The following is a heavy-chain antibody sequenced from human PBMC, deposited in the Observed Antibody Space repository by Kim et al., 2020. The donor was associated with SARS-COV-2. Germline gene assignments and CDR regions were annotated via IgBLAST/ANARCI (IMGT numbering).Heavy chain of an antibody. CDR3: AVAGAGGFDI. CDR2: IKEDGSDE. CDR1: GFTLSDYR. J-gene: IGHJ3*02. V-gene: IGHV3-7*01. D-gene: IGHD6-19*01. Sequence: GGSLRLSCAASGFTLSDYRLTWVRQAPGKGLEWVATIKEDGSDEYYVDSVKGRFTISRDNAKRSLYLQLNSLRVEDTAMYYCAVAGAGGFDIWGQVTAVTISS.